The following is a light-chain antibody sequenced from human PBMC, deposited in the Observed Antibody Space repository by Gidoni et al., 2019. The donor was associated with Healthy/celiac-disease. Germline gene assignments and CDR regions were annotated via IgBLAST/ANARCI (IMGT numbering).Light chain of an antibody. CDR1: QSLLHSKGYDY. CDR2: LGS. V-gene: IGKV2-28*01. Sequence: ILMTQSPLSLPVTPGEPASISCRSSQSLLHSKGYDYLDWYLQKPGQSPQLLIYLGSNRASGVPDRFSGSGSGTDFTLKISRVEAEDVGVYYCMQALQTPYSFGQXTKLEIK. J-gene: IGKJ2*03. CDR3: MQALQTPYS.